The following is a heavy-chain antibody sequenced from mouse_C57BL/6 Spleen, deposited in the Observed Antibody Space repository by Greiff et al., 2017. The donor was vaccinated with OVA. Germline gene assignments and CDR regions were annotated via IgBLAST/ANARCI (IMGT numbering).Heavy chain of an antibody. D-gene: IGHD1-1*01. CDR2: ISDGGSYT. CDR3: ARDGDYGSSYGYFDV. J-gene: IGHJ1*03. V-gene: IGHV5-4*01. Sequence: EVKLMESGGGLVKPGGSLKLSCAASGFTFSSYAMSWVRQTPEKRLEWVATISDGGSYTYYPDNVKGRFTISRDNAKNNLYLQMSHLKSEDTAMYYCARDGDYGSSYGYFDVWGTGTTVTVSS. CDR1: GFTFSSYA.